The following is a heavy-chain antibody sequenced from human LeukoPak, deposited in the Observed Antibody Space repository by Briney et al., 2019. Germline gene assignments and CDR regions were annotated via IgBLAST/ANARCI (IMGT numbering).Heavy chain of an antibody. CDR1: GYSFTSYW. V-gene: IGHV5-51*01. CDR3: ARRPSGSGILRGFDP. Sequence: GESLKISCKGSGYSFTSYWIGWVRQMPGKGLEWMGIIYPGDSDTRYSPSFQGQVTISADKSISTAYLQWSSLKASDTAIYYCARRPSGSGILRGFDPWGQGTLVTVSS. J-gene: IGHJ5*02. D-gene: IGHD3-10*01. CDR2: IYPGDSDT.